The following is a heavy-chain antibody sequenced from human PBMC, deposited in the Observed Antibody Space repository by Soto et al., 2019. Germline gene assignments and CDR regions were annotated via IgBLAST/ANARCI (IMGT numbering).Heavy chain of an antibody. CDR2: ISYDGSNK. CDR1: GFTFSSYG. J-gene: IGHJ6*02. D-gene: IGHD6-13*01. CDR3: AKDQGGGSGIAAAWLYYYYYGMDV. Sequence: QVQLVESGGGVVQPGRSLRLSCAASGFTFSSYGRHWVRQAPGKGLEWVAVISYDGSNKYYADSVKGRFTISRDNSKNMLYLQMNSLRAEDTAVYYCAKDQGGGSGIAAAWLYYYYYGMDVWGQGTTVTVSS. V-gene: IGHV3-30*18.